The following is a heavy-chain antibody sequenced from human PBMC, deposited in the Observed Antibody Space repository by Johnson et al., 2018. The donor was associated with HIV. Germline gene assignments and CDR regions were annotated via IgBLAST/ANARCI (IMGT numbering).Heavy chain of an antibody. CDR1: GFTFDDYA. D-gene: IGHD6-6*01. J-gene: IGHJ3*02. CDR2: LSWNSISI. V-gene: IGHV3-9*01. Sequence: VQLVESGGGVVQPGGSLRLSCAASGFTFDDYAMHWVRQAPGKGLEWVSGLSWNSISIRYADSVKGRFTISRDNAKNSLYLQMNSLRAEDTAVYYCARDKGIAARPDAFDIWGQGTMVTVSS. CDR3: ARDKGIAARPDAFDI.